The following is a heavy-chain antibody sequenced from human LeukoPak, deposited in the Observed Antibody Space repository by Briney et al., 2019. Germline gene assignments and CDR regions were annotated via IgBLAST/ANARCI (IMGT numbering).Heavy chain of an antibody. J-gene: IGHJ6*02. D-gene: IGHD5-24*01. CDR2: MSSRSGII. Sequence: GGSLRLSCVASGFNFSDYYMNWIRQSPGKGLEWISYMSSRSGIIYYADSVKGRFTISRDNARNSLYLQMNSLRVDDTAVYYCAGGLLEAQGWLQWLGTVYSMDVWGQGTPVTVSS. CDR3: AGGLLEAQGWLQWLGTVYSMDV. V-gene: IGHV3-11*01. CDR1: GFNFSDYY.